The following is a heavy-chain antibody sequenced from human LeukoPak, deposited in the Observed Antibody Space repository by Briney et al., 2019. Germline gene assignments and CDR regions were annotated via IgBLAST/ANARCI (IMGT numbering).Heavy chain of an antibody. Sequence: SETLSLTCTVSGGSISSSNWWSWVRQPPGKGLEWIGEIYHSGSTNYNPSLKSRVTISVDKSKNQFSLKLSSVTAADTAVYYCARGYSGYDYYFDYWGQGTLVTVSS. CDR1: GGSISSSNW. J-gene: IGHJ4*02. D-gene: IGHD5-12*01. V-gene: IGHV4-4*02. CDR2: IYHSGST. CDR3: ARGYSGYDYYFDY.